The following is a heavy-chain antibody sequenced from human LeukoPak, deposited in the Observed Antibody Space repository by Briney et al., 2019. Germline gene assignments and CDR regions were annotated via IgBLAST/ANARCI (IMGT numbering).Heavy chain of an antibody. V-gene: IGHV1-18*04. Sequence: ASVKVSCKASGYTFTGYYMHWVRQAPGQGLEWMGWISVHKGDTNYAQILQGRVTMTTDTSTSTAYMELRSLRSDDTAVYYCARAGGWARGDYKADAFDIWGQGTMVTVSS. D-gene: IGHD6-19*01. CDR2: ISVHKGDT. CDR3: ARAGGWARGDYKADAFDI. CDR1: GYTFTGYY. J-gene: IGHJ3*02.